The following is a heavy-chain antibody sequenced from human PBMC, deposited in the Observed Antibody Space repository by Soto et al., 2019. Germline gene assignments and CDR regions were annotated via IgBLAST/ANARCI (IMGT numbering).Heavy chain of an antibody. D-gene: IGHD5-18*01. CDR2: IYYSGST. V-gene: IGHV4-39*01. CDR3: ARHVQQLWSYFDY. CDR1: GGSISSSSYY. J-gene: IGHJ4*02. Sequence: SETLSLTCTVSGGSISSSSYYWGWIRQPPGKGLEWIGSIYYSGSTYYNPSLKSRVTISVDTSKNQFSLKLSSVTAADTAVYYCARHVQQLWSYFDYWGQGTLVTAPQ.